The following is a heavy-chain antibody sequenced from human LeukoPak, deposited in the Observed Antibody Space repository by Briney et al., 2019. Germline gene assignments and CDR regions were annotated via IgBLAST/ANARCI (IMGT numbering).Heavy chain of an antibody. D-gene: IGHD6-19*01. CDR1: GYTFTDYY. CDR3: ARGRDVAGTVSY. V-gene: IGHV1-2*02. Sequence: SVKVSCKTSGYTFTDYYIHWVRQAPGQGPEWMGWINPDSGGTNFAQKFQGRVTMTRDTSISTAYMELTSLRSDDTALYYCARGRDVAGTVSYWGQGSLVTVPS. J-gene: IGHJ4*02. CDR2: INPDSGGT.